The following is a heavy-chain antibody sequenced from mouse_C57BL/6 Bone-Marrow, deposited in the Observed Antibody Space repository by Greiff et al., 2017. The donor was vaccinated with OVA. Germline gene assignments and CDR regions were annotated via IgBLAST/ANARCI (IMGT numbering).Heavy chain of an antibody. J-gene: IGHJ2*01. CDR2: IYPGDGDT. Sequence: VQLQQSGAELVKPGASVELSCKASGYAFSSYWMNWVKQRPGKGLEWLGQIYPGDGDTNYNGKFKGKATLTSDKSSSTAYIQLSSLTSEDSSVYFCARGYFWGQGTTLTVSS. V-gene: IGHV1-80*01. CDR3: ARGYF. CDR1: GYAFSSYW.